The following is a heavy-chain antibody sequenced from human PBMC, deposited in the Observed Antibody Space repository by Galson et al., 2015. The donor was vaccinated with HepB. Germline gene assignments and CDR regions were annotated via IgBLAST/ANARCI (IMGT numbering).Heavy chain of an antibody. CDR3: ARGVVLWDGPDY. D-gene: IGHD2-15*01. CDR1: GYKFIRYY. V-gene: IGHV1-46*01. J-gene: IGHJ4*02. Sequence: SVKVSCKASGYKFIRYYMHWVRQAPGQGLEWMGIINPSGGSTDYAPKFQGRVTLTRDTSTSTVFMELSSLRSDDTAVYFCARGVVLWDGPDYWGQGTVVSVPA. CDR2: INPSGGST.